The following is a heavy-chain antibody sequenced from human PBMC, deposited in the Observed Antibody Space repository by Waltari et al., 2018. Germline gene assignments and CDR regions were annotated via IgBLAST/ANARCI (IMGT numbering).Heavy chain of an antibody. Sequence: EVQLVESGGGLIQPGGSLRLSCAASGIIVSANYMNWVRQAPGKGPQWVSVIYIAGRTYSADSVKGRFTISRDNTKNTVYLQMNNLKTEDTAVYYCARPGEGPSSHWGQGTLVTVSS. CDR1: GIIVSANY. J-gene: IGHJ4*02. D-gene: IGHD4-17*01. CDR3: ARPGEGPSSH. CDR2: IYIAGRT. V-gene: IGHV3-53*01.